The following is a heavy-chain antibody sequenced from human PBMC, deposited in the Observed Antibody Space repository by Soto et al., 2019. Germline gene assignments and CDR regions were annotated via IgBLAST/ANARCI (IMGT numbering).Heavy chain of an antibody. V-gene: IGHV4-39*01. CDR3: ARPPTSNLDAFEI. J-gene: IGHJ3*02. Sequence: QLQLQESGPGLVKPSETLSLTCTVSGGSIASSSYYWGWIRQAPGKGLEWIGSIHYSGTAYYNPSLKSRLISVDTSKNQFSLKLNSVTAADTAVYYCARPPTSNLDAFEIWGPGTMVTVSS. CDR2: IHYSGTA. CDR1: GGSIASSSYY. D-gene: IGHD7-27*01.